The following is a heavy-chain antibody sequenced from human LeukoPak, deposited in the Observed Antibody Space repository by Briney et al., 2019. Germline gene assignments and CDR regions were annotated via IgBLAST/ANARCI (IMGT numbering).Heavy chain of an antibody. D-gene: IGHD3-22*01. CDR2: IIPILGIA. J-gene: IGHJ4*02. V-gene: IGHV1-69*04. CDR3: AREEYYYDSSGYIDY. CDR1: GGTFSSYA. Sequence: SVKVSCKASGGTFSSYAISWVRQAPGQGLEWMGRIIPILGIANYAQKFQGRVTITADKSTSTAYMELSSLRSEDTAVYYCAREEYYYDSSGYIDYWGQGTLVTVSS.